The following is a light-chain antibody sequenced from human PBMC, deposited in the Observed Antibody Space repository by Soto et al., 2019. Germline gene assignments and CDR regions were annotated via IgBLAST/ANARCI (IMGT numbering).Light chain of an antibody. CDR1: QSVSSY. V-gene: IGKV3-11*01. CDR3: QQRSNWPIT. CDR2: DAS. Sequence: IVLTQSQATLSLSPGERSTLYCRASQSVSSYLAWYPPKPGQAPRLLIYDASNRATGIPARFSGSGSGTDVTLTISSLEPEEGAVYYGQQRSNWPITFGQGTRLEIK. J-gene: IGKJ5*01.